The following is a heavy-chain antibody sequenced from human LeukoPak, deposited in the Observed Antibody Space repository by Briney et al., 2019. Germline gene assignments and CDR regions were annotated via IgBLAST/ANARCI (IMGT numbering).Heavy chain of an antibody. CDR2: TNQDGRAK. J-gene: IGHJ4*02. Sequence: GGSLRLSCTASGLTISNYWMNWVRQAPGKGLEWVANTNQDGRAKYYVDSVKGRFTISRDNAKNSVYPQMNSLRVEDTAVYYCSGSSGYWGQGTLVSVSS. CDR3: SGSSGY. V-gene: IGHV3-7*04. CDR1: GLTISNYW.